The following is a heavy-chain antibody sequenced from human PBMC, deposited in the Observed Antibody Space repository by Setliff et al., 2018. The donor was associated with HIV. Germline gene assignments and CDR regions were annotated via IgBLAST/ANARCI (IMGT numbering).Heavy chain of an antibody. D-gene: IGHD7-27*01. CDR3: ARGRETYLGGVGF. J-gene: IGHJ4*02. Sequence: ASVKVSCKASGYTFTSYGISWVRQAPGQGLEWMGWISAYNGNTNYAQKLQGRVTMTTDTSTSTAYMELSSLRPEDTAVYFCARGRETYLGGVGFWGQGTPVTVSS. CDR1: GYTFTSYG. CDR2: ISAYNGNT. V-gene: IGHV1-18*01.